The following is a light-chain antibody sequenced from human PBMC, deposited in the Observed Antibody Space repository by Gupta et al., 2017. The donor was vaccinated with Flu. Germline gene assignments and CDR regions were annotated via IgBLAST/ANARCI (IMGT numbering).Light chain of an antibody. V-gene: IGLV2-14*01. CDR3: SSYTSTSMI. CDR2: EVS. CDR1: SRDIGGYNY. Sequence: RSITIACTGTSRDIGGYNYDSWHQHNPGKAPKLMIYEVSNRAAGVSNRCSASKSGNTASLTISGLHAEDEADYCCSSYTSTSMIFGGGTTLTVL. J-gene: IGLJ2*01.